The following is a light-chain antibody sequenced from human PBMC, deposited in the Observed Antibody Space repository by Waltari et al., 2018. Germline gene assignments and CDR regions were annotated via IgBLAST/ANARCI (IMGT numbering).Light chain of an antibody. CDR1: QSVGRA. V-gene: IGKV3-20*01. Sequence: IVLTQSPGNLALSPGERASLSCRASQSVGRALAWYQQKPGQAPRLLIYDTSTRATGIPDRFSGSGSGTDFSLTISRVEPEDFAVYYCQMYVRLPVTFGQGTKVEVK. CDR2: DTS. CDR3: QMYVRLPVT. J-gene: IGKJ1*01.